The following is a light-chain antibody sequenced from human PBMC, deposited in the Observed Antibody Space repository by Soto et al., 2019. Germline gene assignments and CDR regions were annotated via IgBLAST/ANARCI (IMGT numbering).Light chain of an antibody. Sequence: EIQMTQSPSYMCASVGDRVRITCRASQGITNYLAWYQQKAGKAPKLLIYAASTLQSGVPSRFSGSGSGTDFSLTISSLQPEDVATYYCQKYNGAPWTFGQGTKVDI. V-gene: IGKV1-27*01. CDR3: QKYNGAPWT. CDR1: QGITNY. CDR2: AAS. J-gene: IGKJ1*01.